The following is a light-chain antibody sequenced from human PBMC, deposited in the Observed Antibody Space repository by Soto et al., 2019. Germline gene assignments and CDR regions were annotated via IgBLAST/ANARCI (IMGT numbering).Light chain of an antibody. V-gene: IGKV3-11*01. Sequence: IVLSHSPAAVSLSPGERATLSCRASQSVSSYLAWYQQKPGQAPRLLIYDTSNRATGIPARFSGSGSGTDFTLTISSLEPEDFAVYYCQQRSNWPPTFGQGTRLEI. J-gene: IGKJ5*01. CDR3: QQRSNWPPT. CDR2: DTS. CDR1: QSVSSY.